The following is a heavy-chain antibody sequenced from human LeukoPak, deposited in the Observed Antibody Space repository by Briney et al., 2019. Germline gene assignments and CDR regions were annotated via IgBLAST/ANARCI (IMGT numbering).Heavy chain of an antibody. J-gene: IGHJ4*02. D-gene: IGHD3-3*01. V-gene: IGHV3-7*01. CDR3: AREGRRFLEWLLPYYFDY. CDR1: GFTFSSYW. Sequence: GGSLRLSCAASGFTFSSYWMSWVRQAPGKGLEWVANIKQDGSEKYYVDSVKGRFTISRDNAKNSLYLQMNSLRAEDTAVYYCAREGRRFLEWLLPYYFDYWGQGTLVTVSS. CDR2: IKQDGSEK.